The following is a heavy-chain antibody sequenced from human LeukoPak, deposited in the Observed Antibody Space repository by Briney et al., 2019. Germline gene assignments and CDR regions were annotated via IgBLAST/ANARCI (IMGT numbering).Heavy chain of an antibody. CDR2: IYHSGST. Sequence: SQTLSLTCAVSGGSISSGGYSWSWIRQPPGKGLEWIGYIYHSGSTYYNPSLKSRVTISVDRSKNQLSLKLSSVTAADTAVYYCARVRGDYYYGMDVWGQGTTVTVSS. CDR3: ARVRGDYYYGMDV. V-gene: IGHV4-30-2*01. D-gene: IGHD3-10*01. J-gene: IGHJ6*02. CDR1: GGSISSGGYS.